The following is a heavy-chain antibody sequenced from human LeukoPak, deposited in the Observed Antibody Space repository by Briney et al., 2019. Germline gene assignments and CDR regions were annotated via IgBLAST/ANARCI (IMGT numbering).Heavy chain of an antibody. J-gene: IGHJ6*03. CDR2: IYYSGST. CDR1: GYSISSGYY. Sequence: PSETLSLTCTVSGYSISSGYYWGWIRQPPGKGLEWIGYIYYSGSTNYNPSLKSRVTISVDTSKNQFSLKLSSVTAADTAVYYCARQLRFLEFYYMDVWGKGTTVTVSS. V-gene: IGHV4-61*01. CDR3: ARQLRFLEFYYMDV. D-gene: IGHD3-3*01.